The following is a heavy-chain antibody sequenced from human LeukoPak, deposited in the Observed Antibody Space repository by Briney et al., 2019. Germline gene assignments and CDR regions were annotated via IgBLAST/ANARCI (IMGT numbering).Heavy chain of an antibody. J-gene: IGHJ6*02. V-gene: IGHV3-66*01. CDR1: GFIFNNYA. D-gene: IGHD3-3*01. Sequence: PGGSLRLSCAASGFIFNNYAMSWVRQAPGKGLEWLSAIYSGGSTYYADSVKGRFTISRDNSENTVYLQMTNLRADDTAVYFCARDLSCFLESLCLPDVWGQGTTVTVSS. CDR2: IYSGGST. CDR3: ARDLSCFLESLCLPDV.